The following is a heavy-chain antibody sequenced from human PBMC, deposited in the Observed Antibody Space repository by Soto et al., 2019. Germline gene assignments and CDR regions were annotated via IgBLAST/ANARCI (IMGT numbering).Heavy chain of an antibody. CDR3: ARCSGWYGQCYFDC. D-gene: IGHD6-13*01. J-gene: IGHJ4*02. Sequence: DVQLVETGGGLIQPGGSLRLSCAASGFIVSSSYMSWVRQAPGKGLEWVSVIYSDGRTYYADSVMSRFTISRDNSKNTLYLQMNSLSAEDTAVYYCARCSGWYGQCYFDCWGQGSLVTVSS. CDR1: GFIVSSSY. CDR2: IYSDGRT. V-gene: IGHV3-53*02.